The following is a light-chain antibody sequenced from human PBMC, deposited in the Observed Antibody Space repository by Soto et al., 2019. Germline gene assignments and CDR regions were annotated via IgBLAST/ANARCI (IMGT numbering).Light chain of an antibody. Sequence: EIRASHCTALIYESGRDGVPXTCRASQGIANYFAWYQQKPGKAPKLLIYAASTLKSGVRSRFSGNGSGTDFTLTVSTLLPEDFATYYCQQLNASRLTCCVGTKVEIK. J-gene: IGKJ4*01. CDR2: AAS. CDR1: QGIANY. CDR3: QQLNASRLT. V-gene: IGKV1-9*01.